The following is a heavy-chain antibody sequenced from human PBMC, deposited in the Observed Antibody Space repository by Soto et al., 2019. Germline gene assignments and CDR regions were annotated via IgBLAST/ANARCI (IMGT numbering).Heavy chain of an antibody. CDR1: GGTFSSYA. V-gene: IGHV1-69*06. CDR3: ASSEGYDILTGYPNNWFDP. Sequence: QVQLVQSGAEVKKPGSSVKVSCKASGGTFSSYAISWVRQAPGQGLEWMGGIIPIFGTANYAQKFQGRVTITADKSTSTAYMELSSLRSEDTAVYYCASSEGYDILTGYPNNWFDPWGQGTLVTVSS. J-gene: IGHJ5*02. CDR2: IIPIFGTA. D-gene: IGHD3-9*01.